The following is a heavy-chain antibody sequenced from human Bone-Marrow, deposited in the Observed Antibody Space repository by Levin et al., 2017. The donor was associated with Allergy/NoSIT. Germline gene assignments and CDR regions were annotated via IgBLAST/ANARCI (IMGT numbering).Heavy chain of an antibody. CDR3: ARASAVASFDY. D-gene: IGHD6-19*01. J-gene: IGHJ4*02. V-gene: IGHV3-11*01. CDR2: ISSSGSTI. Sequence: SCAASGFTFSDYYMSWIRQAPGKGLEWVSYISSSGSTIYYADSVKGRFTISRDNAKNSLYLQMNSLRAEDTAVYYCARASAVASFDYWGQGTLVTVSS. CDR1: GFTFSDYY.